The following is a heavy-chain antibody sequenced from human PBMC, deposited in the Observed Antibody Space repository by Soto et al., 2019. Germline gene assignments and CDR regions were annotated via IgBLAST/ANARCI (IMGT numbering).Heavy chain of an antibody. D-gene: IGHD6-19*01. J-gene: IGHJ3*02. V-gene: IGHV3-21*01. CDR2: ISSSSSYI. CDR1: GFTFSSYS. CDR3: VNNGWYYVFGM. Sequence: PGGSLRLSCAASGFTFSSYSMNWVRQAPGKGLEWVSSISSSSSYIYYADSVKGRFTISRDNAKNTLYLQMNSLRAEDTALYYYVNNGWYYVFGMWGQGTMVTVSS.